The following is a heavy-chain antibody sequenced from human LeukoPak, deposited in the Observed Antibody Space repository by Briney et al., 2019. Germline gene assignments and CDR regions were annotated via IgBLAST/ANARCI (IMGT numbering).Heavy chain of an antibody. J-gene: IGHJ4*02. CDR2: TSQDEGN. CDR3: ARGNDGRKLGY. V-gene: IGHV4-34*01. Sequence: SETLSLVCTVSGGSFSHWNWIRQPPGRDLEWIGETSQDEGNNYNPSLKSRATISVDTSNTQFSLKLTSVTAADTAIYYCARGNDGRKLGYWGQGTPVTVSS. D-gene: IGHD1-1*01. CDR1: GGSFSH.